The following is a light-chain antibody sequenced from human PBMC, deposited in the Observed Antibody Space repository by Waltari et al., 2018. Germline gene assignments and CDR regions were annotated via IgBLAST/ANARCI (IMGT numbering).Light chain of an antibody. CDR3: MQSTKDRT. J-gene: IGKJ1*01. CDR2: KVT. Sequence: DIVMTQTPLSLPVTPGEPASISCRSSQSLLHSNGNTYLHWYLQKPGQSPLLLIYKVTNRESGVPDRFSGSGSGTDFTLKISRVEPEDVGVYYCMQSTKDRTFGQGTKVEIK. CDR1: QSLLHSNGNTY. V-gene: IGKV2D-29*02.